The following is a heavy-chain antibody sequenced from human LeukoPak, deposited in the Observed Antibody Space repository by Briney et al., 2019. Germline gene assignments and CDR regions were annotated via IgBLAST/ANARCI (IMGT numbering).Heavy chain of an antibody. J-gene: IGHJ4*02. V-gene: IGHV4-34*01. CDR3: ARRSIAAAGTPWGY. CDR2: INHSGST. CDR1: GGSFSGYY. D-gene: IGHD6-13*01. Sequence: SETLSLTCAVYGGSFSGYYWSWIRQPPGKGLEWIGEINHSGSTNYNPSLKSRVTISVDTSKNQFSLKLSSVTAADTAVYYCARRSIAAAGTPWGYWGQGTLVTVSS.